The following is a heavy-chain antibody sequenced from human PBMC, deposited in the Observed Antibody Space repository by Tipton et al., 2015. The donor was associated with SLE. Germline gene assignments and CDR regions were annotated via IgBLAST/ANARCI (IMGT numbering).Heavy chain of an antibody. D-gene: IGHD3-22*01. CDR1: GGAISSYY. Sequence: TLSLTCTVSGGAISSYYWSWIRQAPGKGLEWIGYIYYRGSTNYNPSLKSRVTISVDTSKNQFSLKLSSVTAADTAVYYCAGGSSGYYLDYWGQGTLVTVSS. J-gene: IGHJ4*02. CDR2: IYYRGST. V-gene: IGHV4-59*08. CDR3: AGGSSGYYLDY.